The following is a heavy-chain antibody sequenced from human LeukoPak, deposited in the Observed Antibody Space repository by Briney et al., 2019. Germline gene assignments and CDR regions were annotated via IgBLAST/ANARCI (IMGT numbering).Heavy chain of an antibody. V-gene: IGHV4-59*01. Sequence: SETLSLTCTVSGGSISNYYWSWIRQPPGKGLEWIGYISYSGSTNYNPSLKSRVTISVDTSKNQFSLKLRSVTTADTAVYYCARALLRPWFDPWGQGTLVTVSS. CDR3: ARALLRPWFDP. D-gene: IGHD3-16*01. CDR2: ISYSGST. CDR1: GGSISNYY. J-gene: IGHJ5*02.